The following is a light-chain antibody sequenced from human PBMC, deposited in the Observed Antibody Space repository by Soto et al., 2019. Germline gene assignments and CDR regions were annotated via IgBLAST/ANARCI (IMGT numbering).Light chain of an antibody. CDR3: SSHTRYNTRA. CDR1: SSDVGAYDY. Sequence: QSVLTQPASVSGSPGQSIAISCTGTSSDVGAYDYVSWYQQHPDKAPKLMIYEVSNRPSGVSNRFSGSKSVNTATLPISGLQAEHEADYYCSSHTRYNTRAFGTGTKVTVL. J-gene: IGLJ1*01. V-gene: IGLV2-14*03. CDR2: EVS.